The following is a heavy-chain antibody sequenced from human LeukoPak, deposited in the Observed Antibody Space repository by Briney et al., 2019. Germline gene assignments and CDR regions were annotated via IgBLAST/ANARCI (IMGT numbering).Heavy chain of an antibody. J-gene: IGHJ4*02. CDR3: ALTGAYAFDY. CDR2: ISSSSYI. V-gene: IGHV3-21*01. Sequence: PGGSLRLSCAASGFTFSSYSMNWVRQAPGKGLEWVSSISSSSYIYYADSVKGRFTISRDTSKNTLYLQMNSLRAEDTAVYYCALTGAYAFDYWGQGTLVTVSS. D-gene: IGHD1-14*01. CDR1: GFTFSSYS.